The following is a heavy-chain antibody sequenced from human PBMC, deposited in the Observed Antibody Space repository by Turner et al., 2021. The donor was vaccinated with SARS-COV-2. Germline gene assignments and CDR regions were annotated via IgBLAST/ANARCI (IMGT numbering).Heavy chain of an antibody. CDR1: GGSISSKS. V-gene: IGHV4-59*08. D-gene: IGHD3-3*01. Sequence: QVQLQASGPGLVRPSETLSPTCTVSGGSISSKSWSWIRKSPGRGLEWIGYFYKIGSIDYNPTLRSRVTISVDTSKTQLSLNLSSVTAADTAVYYCARLDYDFWSGYPDRGYFDLWGRGTLVTVSS. CDR3: ARLDYDFWSGYPDRGYFDL. J-gene: IGHJ2*01. CDR2: FYKIGSI.